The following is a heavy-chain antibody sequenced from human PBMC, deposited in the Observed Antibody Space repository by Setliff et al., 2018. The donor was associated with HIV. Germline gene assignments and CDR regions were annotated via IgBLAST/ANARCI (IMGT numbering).Heavy chain of an antibody. J-gene: IGHJ3*02. CDR3: ARVPGNGWYRGAFDI. CDR1: GDTFSTYA. CDR2: INTEKGNT. D-gene: IGHD6-19*01. Sequence: ASVKVSCKTSGDTFSTYAISWVRQAPGQGLQWMGWINTEKGNTKYSEDFQGRVTITRDTSATTGYMELTSLRSEDTAVYYCARVPGNGWYRGAFDIWGQGTMVTVSS. V-gene: IGHV1-3*03.